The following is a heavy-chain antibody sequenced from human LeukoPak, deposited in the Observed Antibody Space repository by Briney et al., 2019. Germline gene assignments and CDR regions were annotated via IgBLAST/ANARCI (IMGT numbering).Heavy chain of an antibody. D-gene: IGHD3-22*01. CDR2: IYYSGST. CDR3: ARDRGYYDSSGYLFDY. V-gene: IGHV4-59*12. CDR1: GDSISSYY. J-gene: IGHJ4*02. Sequence: PSETLSLTCTVSGDSISSYYWSWIRQPPGKGLEWIGNIYYSGSTNYNPSLKSRVTLSVDTSKNQFSLKLSSVTAADTAVYYCARDRGYYDSSGYLFDYWGQGTLVTVSS.